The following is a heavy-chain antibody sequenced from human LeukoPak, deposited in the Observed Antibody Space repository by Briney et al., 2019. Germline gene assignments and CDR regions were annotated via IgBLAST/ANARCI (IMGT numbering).Heavy chain of an antibody. Sequence: SETLSLTCAVYGGSFSGYYWSWIRQPPGKGLEWIWEINHSRSTNYNPSLKSRVTISVDTSKNQFSLKLSSVTAADTAVYYCARVYDFWSGPYRYYMDVWGKGTTVTVSS. J-gene: IGHJ6*03. CDR2: INHSRST. CDR1: GGSFSGYY. CDR3: ARVYDFWSGPYRYYMDV. D-gene: IGHD3-3*01. V-gene: IGHV4-34*01.